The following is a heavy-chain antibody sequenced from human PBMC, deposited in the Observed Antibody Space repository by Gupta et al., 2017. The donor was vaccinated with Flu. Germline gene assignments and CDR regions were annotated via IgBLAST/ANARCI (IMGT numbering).Heavy chain of an antibody. CDR2: ISGSGGST. Sequence: KGLEWVSAISGSGGSTYYADSVKGRFTISRDNSKNTLYLQMNSLRAEDTAVYYCAKTANYYYDSSGYRYFDYWGQGTLVTVSS. D-gene: IGHD3-22*01. CDR3: AKTANYYYDSSGYRYFDY. V-gene: IGHV3-23*01. J-gene: IGHJ4*02.